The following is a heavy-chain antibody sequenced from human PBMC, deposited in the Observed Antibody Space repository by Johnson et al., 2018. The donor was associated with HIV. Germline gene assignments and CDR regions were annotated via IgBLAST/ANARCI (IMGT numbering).Heavy chain of an antibody. CDR1: GFTFSSYD. CDR2: IGTAGDT. J-gene: IGHJ3*02. Sequence: VQLVESGGGLVKPGGSLRLSCAASGFTFSSYDMHWVRQATGKGLEWVSAIGTAGDTYYPGSVKGRFTISRENAKNSLYLQMNSLRAGDTAVYYCAKSPFTMVRGLAGDAFDIWGQGTMVTVSS. CDR3: AKSPFTMVRGLAGDAFDI. V-gene: IGHV3-13*01. D-gene: IGHD3-10*01.